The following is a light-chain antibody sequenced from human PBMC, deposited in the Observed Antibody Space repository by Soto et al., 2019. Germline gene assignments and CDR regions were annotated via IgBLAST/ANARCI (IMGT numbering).Light chain of an antibody. J-gene: IGKJ2*01. CDR2: KAS. CDR3: QQYNSYPYT. V-gene: IGKV1-5*03. CDR1: QSISSW. Sequence: DIQLTQSPSTQTASVGDRVTITCRASQSISSWLAWYQQKPGKAPKLLIYKASTLKSGVPSRFSGSGSGTEFTLTISSLQPDDFATYYCQQYNSYPYTFGQGSMVDI.